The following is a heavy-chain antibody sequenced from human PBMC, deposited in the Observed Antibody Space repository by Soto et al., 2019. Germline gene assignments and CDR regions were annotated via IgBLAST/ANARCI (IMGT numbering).Heavy chain of an antibody. Sequence: EVQLVESGGGLVQPGGSLRLSCAFSGFVFKSDWMNWVRQAPGKGLEWVAHTNQDGSAKYYVESVKGRFTISRDNAKNSLYLQMNSLRAEDTAVYYCSGGVGDAFWGQGTLVTVSS. J-gene: IGHJ1*01. CDR2: TNQDGSAK. CDR3: SGGVGDAF. V-gene: IGHV3-7*04. CDR1: GFVFKSDW. D-gene: IGHD1-26*01.